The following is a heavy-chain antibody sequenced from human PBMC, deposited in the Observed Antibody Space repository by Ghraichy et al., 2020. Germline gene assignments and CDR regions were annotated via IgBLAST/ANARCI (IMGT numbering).Heavy chain of an antibody. J-gene: IGHJ4*02. CDR3: AGERKVTMVRGVIGY. D-gene: IGHD3-10*01. Sequence: SETLSLTCTVSGGSISSSSYYWGWIRQPPGKGLEWIGSIYYSGSTYYNPSLKSRVTISVDTSKNQFSLKLSSVTAADTAVYYCAGERKVTMVRGVIGYWGQGTLVTVSS. V-gene: IGHV4-39*07. CDR2: IYYSGST. CDR1: GGSISSSSYY.